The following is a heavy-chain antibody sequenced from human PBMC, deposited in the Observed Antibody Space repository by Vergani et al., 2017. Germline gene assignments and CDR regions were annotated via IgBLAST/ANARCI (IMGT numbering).Heavy chain of an antibody. D-gene: IGHD3-3*01. J-gene: IGHJ4*02. Sequence: QVQLQESGPGLVKPSQTLSLTCTVSGGSISSGSYYWGWIRQPPGKGLEWIGSIYYSGSTYYNPSLKSRVTISVDTSKNQFSLKLSSVTAADTAVYYCAREPEPNYDPHYFDYWGQGTLVTVSS. CDR2: IYYSGST. CDR1: GGSISSGSYY. V-gene: IGHV4-39*07. CDR3: AREPEPNYDPHYFDY.